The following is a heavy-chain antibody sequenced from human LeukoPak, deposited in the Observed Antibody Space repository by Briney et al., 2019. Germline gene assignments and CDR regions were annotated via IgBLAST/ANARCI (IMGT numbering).Heavy chain of an antibody. CDR1: GFTFSSYA. D-gene: IGHD3-10*01. CDR2: ISSNGGST. J-gene: IGHJ6*02. V-gene: IGHV3-64*01. Sequence: GGSLRLSCAASGFTFSSYAMHWVRQAPGKGLEYVSAISSNGGSTYYANSVKGRFTISRDNSKNTLYLQMGSLRAEDMAVYYCARETGKLWFDGMDVWGQGTTVTVSS. CDR3: ARETGKLWFDGMDV.